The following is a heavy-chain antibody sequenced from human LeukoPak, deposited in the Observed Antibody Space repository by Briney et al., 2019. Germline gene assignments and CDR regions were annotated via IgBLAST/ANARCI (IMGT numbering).Heavy chain of an antibody. CDR2: VDGDNGNI. J-gene: IGHJ4*02. Sequence: AIVKVCCKTSGYTFTKSGISWVRQVPGQGLEWMGWVDGDNGNIHYAETLQNRLILTIDPATTTAYMELRRLRSDDTAVYYCARDEDWDCHYWGQGTPVTVSS. D-gene: IGHD3/OR15-3a*01. CDR3: ARDEDWDCHY. V-gene: IGHV1-18*01. CDR1: GYTFTKSG.